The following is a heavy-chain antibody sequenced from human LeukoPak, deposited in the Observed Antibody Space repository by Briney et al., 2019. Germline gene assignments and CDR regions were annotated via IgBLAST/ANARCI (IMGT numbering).Heavy chain of an antibody. Sequence: SGTLSLTCTVSGDSIITSSYYWGWIRQPPGKGLEWLGCIYYSGITHYNPSLKRRVTIYVDTSRNQFSLHLYSVTAADTAVFYCARSDYYDYRQIDIWGQGTLVTVSS. V-gene: IGHV4-39*01. J-gene: IGHJ4*02. CDR2: IYYSGIT. CDR1: GDSIITSSYY. CDR3: ARSDYYDYRQIDI. D-gene: IGHD3-22*01.